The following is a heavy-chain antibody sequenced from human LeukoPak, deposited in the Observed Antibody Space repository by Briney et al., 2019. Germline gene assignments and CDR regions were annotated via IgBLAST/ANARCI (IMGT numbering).Heavy chain of an antibody. V-gene: IGHV5-51*01. CDR2: IYPGDSDT. CDR3: ARHVYAMGPSPDYYYYYMDV. J-gene: IGHJ6*03. Sequence: GESLKISCKGSGYSFTSYWIGWVRQMPGKGLEWMGIIYPGDSDTRYSPSFQGQVTISADKSISTAYLQWSSLKASDTAMYYCARHVYAMGPSPDYYYYYMDVWGKGTTVTVSS. D-gene: IGHD2-8*01. CDR1: GYSFTSYW.